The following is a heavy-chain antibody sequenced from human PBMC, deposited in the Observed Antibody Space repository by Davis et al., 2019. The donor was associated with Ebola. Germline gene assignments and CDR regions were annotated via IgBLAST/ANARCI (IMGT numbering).Heavy chain of an antibody. CDR2: ISGSGGST. Sequence: GESLKISCAASGFTFSSYAMSWVRQAPGKGLEWVSAISGSGGSTYYADSVKGRFTISRDNSKNTLYLQMNSLRAEDTAVYYCAREGLTWYFDLWGRGTLVTVSS. CDR1: GFTFSSYA. CDR3: AREGLTWYFDL. V-gene: IGHV3-23*01. J-gene: IGHJ2*01. D-gene: IGHD2-15*01.